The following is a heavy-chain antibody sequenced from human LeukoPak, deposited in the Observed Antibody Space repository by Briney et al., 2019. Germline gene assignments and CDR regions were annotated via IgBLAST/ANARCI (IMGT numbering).Heavy chain of an antibody. CDR1: GYSISSGYY. CDR2: IYHSGST. Sequence: SETLSLTCTVSGYSISSGYYWGWIRQPPGKGLEWIGSIYHSGSTYYNPSLKSRVTISVDTSKNQFSLKLTSVTAADTAVYYCARVFSGLDYWGQGTLVTVSS. J-gene: IGHJ4*02. CDR3: ARVFSGLDY. D-gene: IGHD2-8*02. V-gene: IGHV4-38-2*02.